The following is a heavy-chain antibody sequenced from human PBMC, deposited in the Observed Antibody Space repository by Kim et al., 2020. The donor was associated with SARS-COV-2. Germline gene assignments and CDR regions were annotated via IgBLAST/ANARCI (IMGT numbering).Heavy chain of an antibody. CDR2: IIPIFGTA. J-gene: IGHJ6*02. CDR3: AREGSDGDSPSGMDV. D-gene: IGHD4-17*01. CDR1: GGTFSSYA. V-gene: IGHV1-69*13. Sequence: SVKVSCKASGGTFSSYAISWVRQAPGQGLEWMGGIIPIFGTANYAQKFQGRVTITADESTSTAYMELSSLRSEDTAVYYCAREGSDGDSPSGMDVWGQGTTVTVSS.